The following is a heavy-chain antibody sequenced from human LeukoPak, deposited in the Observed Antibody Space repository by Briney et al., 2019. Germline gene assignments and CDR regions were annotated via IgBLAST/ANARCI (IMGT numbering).Heavy chain of an antibody. J-gene: IGHJ3*01. CDR2: ISSSSSYI. CDR3: ARDVQQWPLL. CDR1: GFTFSSYS. D-gene: IGHD6-19*01. V-gene: IGHV3-21*01. Sequence: TGGSLILSCAASGFTFSSYSMNWVRQAPGKGLEWVSSISSSSSYIYYADSMKGRFTISRDNAKNSLYLQMNSLRAEDTAVYYCARDVQQWPLLWGQGTMVTVSS.